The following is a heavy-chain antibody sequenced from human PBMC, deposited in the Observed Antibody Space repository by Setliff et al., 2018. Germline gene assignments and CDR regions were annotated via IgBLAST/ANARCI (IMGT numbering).Heavy chain of an antibody. CDR2: ISSSSTKI. Sequence: GGSLRLSCEASGFTFSDNGMAWVRQSPGMGLEWVASISSSSTKIFYAETVRGRFNISRDNAKNSLYLQMSSLRVEDTAVYFCARGNSGGDYWGQGTLVTVSS. D-gene: IGHD6-25*01. J-gene: IGHJ4*02. CDR3: ARGNSGGDY. CDR1: GFTFSDNG. V-gene: IGHV3-21*06.